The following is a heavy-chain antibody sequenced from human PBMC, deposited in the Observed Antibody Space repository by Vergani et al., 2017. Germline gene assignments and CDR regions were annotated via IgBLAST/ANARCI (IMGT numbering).Heavy chain of an antibody. CDR2: IIPILGIA. Sequence: QVQLVQSGAEVKKPGSSVKVSCKASGGTFSSYTISWVRQAPGQGLEWMGRIIPILGIANYAQKFQGRVTITADKSTSTAYMELSRLRSDDTAVYYWARDGYCSSTSCYRGYSYGYWVYWGQGTLVTVSS. J-gene: IGHJ4*02. D-gene: IGHD2-2*03. CDR1: GGTFSSYT. CDR3: ARDGYCSSTSCYRGYSYGYWVY. V-gene: IGHV1-69*08.